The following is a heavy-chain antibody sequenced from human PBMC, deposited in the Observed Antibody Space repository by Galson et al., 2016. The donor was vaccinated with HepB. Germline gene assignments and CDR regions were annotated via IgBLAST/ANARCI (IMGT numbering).Heavy chain of an antibody. D-gene: IGHD1-14*01. J-gene: IGHJ4*02. CDR3: ARAIRNQLLSEY. V-gene: IGHV1-8*01. CDR2: MNPNSGNT. CDR1: GYRSRDYD. Sequence: SVKVSCKASGYRSRDYDVSWVRQAPGQGLEWMGWMNPNSGNTGYAQRLRGRIDMTSDASINTAYMELHSLRSEDTAVYYCARAIRNQLLSEYWGQGTLITVSS.